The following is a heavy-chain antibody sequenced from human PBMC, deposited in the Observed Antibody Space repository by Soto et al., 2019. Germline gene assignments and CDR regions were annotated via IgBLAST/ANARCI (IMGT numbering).Heavy chain of an antibody. Sequence: SETLSLTCIVSGASISSTNSYWAWVRQPPGKGLEWIGSIYHTEDTSDNPSLKSRVIMSVDPSKNQFSLKLRSVTAADTAVYFCARHVRGAVTMNWFDSWGQGTLVTVSS. CDR2: IYHTEDT. D-gene: IGHD3-10*02. CDR1: GASISSTNSY. V-gene: IGHV4-39*01. CDR3: ARHVRGAVTMNWFDS. J-gene: IGHJ5*01.